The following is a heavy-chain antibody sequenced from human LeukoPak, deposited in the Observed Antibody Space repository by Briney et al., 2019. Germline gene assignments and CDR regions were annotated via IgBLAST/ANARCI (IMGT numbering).Heavy chain of an antibody. Sequence: SETLSLTCTVSGGSISSYHWSWIRQPPGKGLEWIGYIYYSGSTNYNPSLKSRVTISVDTSKNQFSLKVNSVTAANTAVYYCARVVAGRRFDPWGQGTLVTVSS. J-gene: IGHJ5*02. CDR3: ARVVAGRRFDP. CDR1: GGSISSYH. D-gene: IGHD6-19*01. V-gene: IGHV4-59*01. CDR2: IYYSGST.